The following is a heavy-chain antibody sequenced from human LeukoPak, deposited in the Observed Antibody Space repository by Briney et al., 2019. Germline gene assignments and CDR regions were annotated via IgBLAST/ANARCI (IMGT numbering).Heavy chain of an antibody. J-gene: IGHJ5*02. CDR1: GGSISSYY. Sequence: SETLSLTCTVSGGSISSYYWTWIRQPPGKGLEWIGYIYYSGSTNYSPSLKSRVTISVDTSKNQFSLKLSSVTAADTAVYYCARWSKWDLPHIQNWFDPWGQGTLVTVSS. CDR2: IYYSGST. D-gene: IGHD1-26*01. CDR3: ARWSKWDLPHIQNWFDP. V-gene: IGHV4-59*12.